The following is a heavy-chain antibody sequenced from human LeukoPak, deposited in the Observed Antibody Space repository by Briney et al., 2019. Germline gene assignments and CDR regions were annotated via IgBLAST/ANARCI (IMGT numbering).Heavy chain of an antibody. CDR3: GRVGDGYNANY. D-gene: IGHD5-24*01. Sequence: GGSLRLSCAASGFTVSSDYMGWVRQAPEKGLEWVSLISSGGSPYYADSLKRRFTISRDNSKNTLYLQMNSLRAEDTAVYYCGRVGDGYNANYWGQGTLVTVSS. J-gene: IGHJ4*02. V-gene: IGHV3-66*01. CDR2: ISSGGSP. CDR1: GFTVSSDY.